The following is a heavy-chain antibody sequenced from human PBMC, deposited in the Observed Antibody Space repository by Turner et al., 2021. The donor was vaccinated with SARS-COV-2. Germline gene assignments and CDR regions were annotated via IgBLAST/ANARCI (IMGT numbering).Heavy chain of an antibody. CDR2: VYYSGNT. J-gene: IGHJ5*02. CDR3: ARHHAILWVGDRNWFDP. CDR1: GRSISSRSYY. Sequence: QLQLQETVPELVKPSGPLSLTCTISGRSISSRSYYWGWIRQPPGKGLEGIGSVYYSGNTDYNPSLKSRVTSYEDTSKNQFSLKLSSVTAADTAVYYCARHHAILWVGDRNWFDPWGQGTLVTVSS. V-gene: IGHV4-39*01. D-gene: IGHD3-10*01.